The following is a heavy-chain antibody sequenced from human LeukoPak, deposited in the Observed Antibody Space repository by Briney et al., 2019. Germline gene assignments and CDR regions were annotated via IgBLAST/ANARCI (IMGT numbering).Heavy chain of an antibody. CDR1: GDSISSYY. CDR3: AGSRWFGTFDP. CDR2: IYASGTT. V-gene: IGHV4-4*07. D-gene: IGHD3-10*01. Sequence: PSETLSLTCTVSGDSISSYYWSWIRQPAGKGLEWIGRIYASGTTNYNPSLKSRVTMSVDTSKNQFSLKLSSVTAADTAVYYCAGSRWFGTFDPWGQGTLVTVSS. J-gene: IGHJ5*02.